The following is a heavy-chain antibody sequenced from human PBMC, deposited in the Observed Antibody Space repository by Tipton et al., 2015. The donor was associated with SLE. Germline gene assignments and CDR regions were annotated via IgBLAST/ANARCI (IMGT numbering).Heavy chain of an antibody. D-gene: IGHD1-26*01. CDR3: AKDRVKVVGATEGLDY. V-gene: IGHV3-30*18. CDR1: GFTFSSYG. Sequence: SLRLSCAASGFTFSSYGMHWVRQAPGKGLEWVAVISYDGSNKYYADSVKGRFTISRDNSKNTLYLQMNSLRAEDTAVYYCAKDRVKVVGATEGLDYWGQGTLVTVSS. J-gene: IGHJ4*02. CDR2: ISYDGSNK.